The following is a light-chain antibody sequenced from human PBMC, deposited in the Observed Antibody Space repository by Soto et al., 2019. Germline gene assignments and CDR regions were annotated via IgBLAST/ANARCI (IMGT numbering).Light chain of an antibody. CDR2: AAS. CDR1: QSVSGY. Sequence: DIQLTQSPSSLSASVGDRVTITCRANQSVSGYLNWYQHKPGQAPQLLIYAASSLQSGVPSRFSGSGSGTEFTLTISSLQPDDFATYYCQQYNSLWTFGQGTKV. V-gene: IGKV1-5*01. J-gene: IGKJ1*01. CDR3: QQYNSLWT.